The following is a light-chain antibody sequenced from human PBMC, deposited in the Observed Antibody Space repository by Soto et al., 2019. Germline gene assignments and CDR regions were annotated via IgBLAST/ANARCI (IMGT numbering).Light chain of an antibody. CDR3: QQYVHWPPGA. Sequence: EIVMTQSPATLSVSLGERATLSCRASQSVSSNLAWYQQKPGQAPRLLIYGASTRATGIPARFSGSGSGTEFTLTISSLQSEDFAVYYCQQYVHWPPGAFGQGTKVDIK. CDR2: GAS. J-gene: IGKJ1*01. CDR1: QSVSSN. V-gene: IGKV3-15*01.